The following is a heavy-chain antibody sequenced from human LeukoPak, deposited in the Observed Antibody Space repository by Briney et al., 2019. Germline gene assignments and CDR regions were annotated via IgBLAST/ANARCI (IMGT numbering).Heavy chain of an antibody. Sequence: PGGSLRLSCAASGFTYSSYWMSWVRQPPGKGLEWVANIKQDGSQIYYVDSMKGRFTISRDNGKNALYLQMNSLRAEDTAVYHCARIGYSSSSFDYWGQGTLVTASS. J-gene: IGHJ4*02. CDR3: ARIGYSSSSFDY. V-gene: IGHV3-7*01. D-gene: IGHD6-13*01. CDR2: IKQDGSQI. CDR1: GFTYSSYW.